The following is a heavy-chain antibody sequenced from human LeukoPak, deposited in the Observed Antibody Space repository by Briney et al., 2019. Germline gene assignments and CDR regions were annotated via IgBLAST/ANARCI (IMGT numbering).Heavy chain of an antibody. D-gene: IGHD2-2*01. Sequence: GGSLRLSCATSGPTSSSYAMSWVRQAPGKRLEWVSGINGSGGSTYYADSVKGRFTISRDNSKNTLYLQMNSLRAEDTAVYYCAKDTFSYCSSTSCWHFDHWGQGPLVTVSS. CDR1: GPTSSSYA. J-gene: IGHJ4*02. CDR2: INGSGGST. V-gene: IGHV3-23*01. CDR3: AKDTFSYCSSTSCWHFDH.